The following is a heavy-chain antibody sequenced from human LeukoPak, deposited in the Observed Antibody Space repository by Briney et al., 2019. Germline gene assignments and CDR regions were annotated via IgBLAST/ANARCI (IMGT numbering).Heavy chain of an antibody. D-gene: IGHD2-2*02. V-gene: IGHV4-34*01. CDR1: GFTFSSHW. CDR3: AREGGVDCSSTSCYMRDGLAFDI. Sequence: PGGSLRLSCAASGFTFSSHWMHWVRQAPGKGLEWIGEINHSGSTNYNPSLKSRVTISVDTSKNQFSLKLSSVTAADTAVYYCAREGGVDCSSTSCYMRDGLAFDIWGQGTMVTVSS. J-gene: IGHJ3*02. CDR2: INHSGST.